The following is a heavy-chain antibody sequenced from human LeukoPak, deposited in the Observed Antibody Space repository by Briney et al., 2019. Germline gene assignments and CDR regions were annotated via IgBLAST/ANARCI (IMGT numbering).Heavy chain of an antibody. V-gene: IGHV3-66*01. Sequence: PGGSLRLSCAASGFTFTTYGMSWVRQAPGKGLEWVSVIYSGGSTYYAGSAKGRFTISRDNSKNTLYLQMNSLRAEDTAVYYCARWDDYGGQFDYWGQGTLVTVSS. J-gene: IGHJ4*02. CDR3: ARWDDYGGQFDY. D-gene: IGHD4-23*01. CDR1: GFTFTTYG. CDR2: IYSGGST.